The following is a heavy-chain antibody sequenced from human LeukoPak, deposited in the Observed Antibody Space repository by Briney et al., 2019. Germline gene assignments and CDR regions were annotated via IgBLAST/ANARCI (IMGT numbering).Heavy chain of an antibody. CDR3: AKDPKWYSTSWHVDH. CDR1: GFTFSSYG. V-gene: IGHV3-30*18. CDR2: ISYDGNIK. D-gene: IGHD6-13*01. Sequence: GRSLRLSCAASGFTFSSYGMHWVRQAPTKGLEWVAFISYDGNIKYYGDSVKGRFTISRDNSKNALYLQMNSLRLEDTALYYCAKDPKWYSTSWHVDHWGQGTLVTVSS. J-gene: IGHJ4*02.